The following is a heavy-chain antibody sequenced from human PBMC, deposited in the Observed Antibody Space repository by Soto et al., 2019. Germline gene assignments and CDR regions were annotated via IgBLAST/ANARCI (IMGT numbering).Heavy chain of an antibody. CDR1: GGSISSSNYY. V-gene: IGHV4-39*01. J-gene: IGHJ6*02. CDR2: IYYSGST. CDR3: ASGSGSYYSFYGMDV. Sequence: QLQLQESGPGLVKPSETLSLTCTVSGGSISSSNYYWGWIRQPPGKGLEWIGSIYYSGSTYYNPSLKSRVTISVDVSKRQFSLKVSSVTAADTALYYCASGSGSYYSFYGMDVWGQGTTVTVYS. D-gene: IGHD3-10*01.